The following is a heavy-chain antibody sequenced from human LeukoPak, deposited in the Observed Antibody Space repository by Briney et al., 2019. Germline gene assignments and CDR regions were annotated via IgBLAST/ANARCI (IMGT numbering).Heavy chain of an antibody. V-gene: IGHV3-15*01. CDR2: IKSKSAGGTI. D-gene: IGHD3-10*01. Sequence: GGSLRLSCAASGFDIYNDWMSWVRQAPGRGLEWVGRIKSKSAGGTIDYAAPVNGRLIISRDDSKNTLYLQMNSLKTEDTAMYYCTLIKGWGSGTYYLDYWGQGTLVTVSS. CDR1: GFDIYNDW. CDR3: TLIKGWGSGTYYLDY. J-gene: IGHJ4*02.